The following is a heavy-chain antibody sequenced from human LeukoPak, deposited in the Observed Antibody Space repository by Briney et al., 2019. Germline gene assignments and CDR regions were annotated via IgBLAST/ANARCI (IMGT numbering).Heavy chain of an antibody. Sequence: GGSLRLSCAASGFTFSNYAMSWIRQAPGKGLEWVSGIIEGGGGTHYADSVKGRFTISRDNSKNTLYLQMISLRAEDTAVYYCAKDYKVRSGEPPIDYWGQGTLVTVSS. CDR1: GFTFSNYA. J-gene: IGHJ4*02. V-gene: IGHV3-23*01. CDR2: IIEGGGGT. D-gene: IGHD7-27*01. CDR3: AKDYKVRSGEPPIDY.